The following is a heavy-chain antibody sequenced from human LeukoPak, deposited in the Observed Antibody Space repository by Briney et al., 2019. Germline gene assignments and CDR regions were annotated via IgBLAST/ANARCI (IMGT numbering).Heavy chain of an antibody. V-gene: IGHV4-34*01. Sequence: SETLSLTCTVSGGSFSGFYWTWIRQPPGKGLEWIGEITHTGSTNYHPSLMSRVTISVDTSKNQFSLKLSSVTAADTTVYYCAGGAPGRDDGLDIWGQGTMVTVSS. CDR3: AGGAPGRDDGLDI. CDR2: ITHTGST. D-gene: IGHD5-24*01. J-gene: IGHJ3*02. CDR1: GGSFSGFY.